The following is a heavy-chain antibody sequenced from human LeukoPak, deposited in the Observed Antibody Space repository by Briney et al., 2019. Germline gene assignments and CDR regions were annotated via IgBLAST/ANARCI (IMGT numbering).Heavy chain of an antibody. CDR2: ISSNGGST. D-gene: IGHD3-22*01. J-gene: IGHJ4*02. Sequence: GGSLRLSCAASGFTFSSYAMHWVRQAPGKGLEYVSAISSNGGSTYYANSVKGRFTISRDNSKNTLYLQMGSLRAEDMAVYYCAREGLTLYYDSSGYYLPYFDYWGQGTLVTVSS. V-gene: IGHV3-64*01. CDR1: GFTFSSYA. CDR3: AREGLTLYYDSSGYYLPYFDY.